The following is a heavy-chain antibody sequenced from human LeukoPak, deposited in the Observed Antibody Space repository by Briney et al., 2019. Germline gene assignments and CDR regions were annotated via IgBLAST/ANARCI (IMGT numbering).Heavy chain of an antibody. CDR2: ISTYDGST. J-gene: IGHJ3*01. CDR1: GYTFTTYG. CDR3: ASKGDGSCDSSLCQGAFDF. D-gene: IGHD2-21*01. V-gene: IGHV1-18*01. Sequence: EASVKVSCKASGYTFTTYGINWVRQAPGQGLEWMGWISTYDGSTKYAQKFRDRVTMMRDTSTSTAYMELRSLRSDDTAVYYCASKGDGSCDSSLCQGAFDFWGQGSVVTVSS.